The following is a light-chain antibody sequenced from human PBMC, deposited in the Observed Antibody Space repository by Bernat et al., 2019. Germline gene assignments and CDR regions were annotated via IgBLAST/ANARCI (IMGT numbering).Light chain of an antibody. V-gene: IGKV3-11*01. CDR1: QSVSSY. J-gene: IGKJ4*01. CDR2: DTS. CDR3: QQYNSYPLT. Sequence: EIVLTQSPATLSLSPGERATLSCRASQSVSSYVAWYQQKPGQAPRLLIYDTSNRATGIPVRFSGSGSGTEFTLTISSLQPDDFATYYCQQYNSYPLTFGGGTKVEIK.